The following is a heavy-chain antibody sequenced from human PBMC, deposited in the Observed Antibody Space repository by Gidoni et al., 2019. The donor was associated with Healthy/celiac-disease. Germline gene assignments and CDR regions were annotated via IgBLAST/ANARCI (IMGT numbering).Heavy chain of an antibody. V-gene: IGHV4-34*01. CDR3: ARGSIVVVPAAISNLFDP. Sequence: QVQLQQWGAGLLKPSETLSLTCAVYGGSFSGYYWGWIRQPPGKGLEWIGEINHSGSTNYNPSLKSRVTISVDTSKNQFSLKLSSVTAADTAVYYCARGSIVVVPAAISNLFDPWGQGTLVTVSS. CDR2: INHSGST. CDR1: GGSFSGYY. J-gene: IGHJ5*02. D-gene: IGHD2-2*01.